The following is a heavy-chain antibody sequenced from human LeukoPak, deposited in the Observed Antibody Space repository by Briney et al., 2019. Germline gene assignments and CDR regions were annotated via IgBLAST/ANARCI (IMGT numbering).Heavy chain of an antibody. J-gene: IGHJ4*02. V-gene: IGHV4-34*01. CDR3: AGSIAALPGNDY. CDR1: GGSFSGYY. D-gene: IGHD6-6*01. CDR2: INHSGST. Sequence: PSETLSLTCAVYGGSFSGYYWSWIRQPPGEGLEWIGEINHSGSTNYNPSLKSRVTISVDTSKNQFSLKLSSVTAADTAVYYCAGSIAALPGNDYWGQGTLVTASS.